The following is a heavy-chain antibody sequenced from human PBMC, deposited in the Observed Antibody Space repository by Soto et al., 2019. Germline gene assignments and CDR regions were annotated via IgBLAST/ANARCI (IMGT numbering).Heavy chain of an antibody. J-gene: IGHJ4*02. CDR3: AREGRWLQRRALDY. Sequence: GGSLRLSCAASGFTFSSYPMHWVRQAPGKGLEWVAVISYDGSNKYYADSVKGRFTISRDNSKNTLYLQMNSLRAEDTAVYYCAREGRWLQRRALDYWGQGTLVTVSS. CDR1: GFTFSSYP. V-gene: IGHV3-30-3*01. D-gene: IGHD5-12*01. CDR2: ISYDGSNK.